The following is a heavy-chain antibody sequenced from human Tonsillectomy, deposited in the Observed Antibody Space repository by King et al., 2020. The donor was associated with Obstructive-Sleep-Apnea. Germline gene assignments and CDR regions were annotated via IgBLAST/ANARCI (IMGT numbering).Heavy chain of an antibody. Sequence: VQLQESGPGLVKPSETLSLTCTVSGGSISRYYWSWIRQPPGKGLEWIGYIYYSGSTNYNPSLKSRVTISVDTSKNQFSLKLGSVTAADTAVYYCARHERDDSSGYYYLYYFDYWGQGTLVTVSS. CDR3: ARHERDDSSGYYYLYYFDY. CDR1: GGSISRYY. D-gene: IGHD3-22*01. CDR2: IYYSGST. V-gene: IGHV4-59*08. J-gene: IGHJ4*02.